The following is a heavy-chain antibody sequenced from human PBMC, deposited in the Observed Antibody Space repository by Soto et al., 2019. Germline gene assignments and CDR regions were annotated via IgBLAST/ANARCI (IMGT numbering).Heavy chain of an antibody. CDR2: INAANGDT. Sequence: ASVKVSCKASGYTFTSYGIHWVRQAPGQRLEWMGWINAANGDTKYSPKFQGRVTITRDTSASTAYMELSSLRSEDTAVYYCVRRHVSATGIDWFDPWGQGTLVTVFS. V-gene: IGHV1-3*01. CDR1: GYTFTSYG. CDR3: VRRHVSATGIDWFDP. D-gene: IGHD6-13*01. J-gene: IGHJ5*02.